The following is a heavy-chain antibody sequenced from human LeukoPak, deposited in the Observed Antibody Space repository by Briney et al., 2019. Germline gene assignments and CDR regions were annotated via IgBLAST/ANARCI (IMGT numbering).Heavy chain of an antibody. CDR1: IYTFTGYY. J-gene: IGHJ5*02. Sequence: ASVKVSCKSSIYTFTGYYMYWVRQAPGQGLECLGRINPNSGGTNYAQKFQGRVTMTRDTSISTAYMELSRLRSDDTAVYYCVRGLYGDQNWFDPWGQGTLVTVSS. CDR3: VRGLYGDQNWFDP. CDR2: INPNSGGT. D-gene: IGHD4-17*01. V-gene: IGHV1-2*06.